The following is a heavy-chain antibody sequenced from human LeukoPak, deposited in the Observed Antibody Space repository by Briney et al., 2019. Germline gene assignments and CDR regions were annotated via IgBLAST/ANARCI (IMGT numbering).Heavy chain of an antibody. D-gene: IGHD3-10*01. V-gene: IGHV3-7*01. Sequence: PGGSLRLSCAASGFTFSSYWMSWVRQAPGKGLEWVANIKQDGSEKYYVDSVKGRFTISRDNAKNTLYLQMNSLRAEDTAVYYCAREGSMVRGVIWYYMDVWGKGTTVTVSS. J-gene: IGHJ6*03. CDR1: GFTFSSYW. CDR2: IKQDGSEK. CDR3: AREGSMVRGVIWYYMDV.